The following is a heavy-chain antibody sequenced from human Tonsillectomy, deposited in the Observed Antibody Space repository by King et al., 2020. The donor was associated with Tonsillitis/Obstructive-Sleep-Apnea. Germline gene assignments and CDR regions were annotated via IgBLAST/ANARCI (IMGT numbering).Heavy chain of an antibody. CDR1: GYSFTSYW. CDR2: IDPSDSYI. D-gene: IGHD3-9*01. J-gene: IGHJ6*03. CDR3: ARRYFDGHYYYYMDV. Sequence: VQLVESGAEVKKPGESLRISCKGSGYSFTSYWIDWVRQMPGKGLEWMGTIDPSDSYIIYSPSFQGHVTISSDKSINTAYLQWSSLKASDTAMYYCARRYFDGHYYYYMDVWGKGTTVTVSS. V-gene: IGHV5-10-1*01.